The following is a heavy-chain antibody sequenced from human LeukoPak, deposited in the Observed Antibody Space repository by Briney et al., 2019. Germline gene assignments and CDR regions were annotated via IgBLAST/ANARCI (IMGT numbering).Heavy chain of an antibody. CDR2: VYHSATT. CDR1: GGSISSYY. CDR3: SRDETYSSDWQSNHYYYYMDV. J-gene: IGHJ6*03. V-gene: IGHV4-38-2*02. D-gene: IGHD6-19*01. Sequence: SETLSLTCTVSGGSISSYYWSWIRQPPGKGLEWIGSVYHSATTYYNPSLKSRVTISVDTSKNQFSLKLSSVTAADTAVYYCSRDETYSSDWQSNHYYYYMDVWSKGTTVTVSS.